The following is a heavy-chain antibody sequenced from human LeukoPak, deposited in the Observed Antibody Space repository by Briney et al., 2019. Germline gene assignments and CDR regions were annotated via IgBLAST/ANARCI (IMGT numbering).Heavy chain of an antibody. V-gene: IGHV3-49*04. CDR3: TRARVGAIRSDY. CDR1: GFTFGDYA. CDR2: IRSKAYGGTT. J-gene: IGHJ4*02. Sequence: PGGSLRLSCTASGFTFGDYAMSWVRQAPGKGLEWVGFIRSKAYGGTTEYAASVKGRFTISRDDSKSIAYLQMNSLKTEDTAVYYCTRARVGAIRSDYWGQGTLVTVSS. D-gene: IGHD1-26*01.